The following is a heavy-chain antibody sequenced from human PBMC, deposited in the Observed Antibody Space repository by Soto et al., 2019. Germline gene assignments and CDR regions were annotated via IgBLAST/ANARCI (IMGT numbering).Heavy chain of an antibody. Sequence: QVQLVQSGAEVRKPGSSVKVSCRASGGTFSNYAISWVRQAPGQGLEWMGGIVPIFGTANYAQKFQGRITITADESTSTAYMELSSLRSDDTAVYYCASPTGKLDYWGQGTLVTVSS. CDR3: ASPTGKLDY. D-gene: IGHD2-8*02. V-gene: IGHV1-69*01. CDR2: IVPIFGTA. J-gene: IGHJ4*02. CDR1: GGTFSNYA.